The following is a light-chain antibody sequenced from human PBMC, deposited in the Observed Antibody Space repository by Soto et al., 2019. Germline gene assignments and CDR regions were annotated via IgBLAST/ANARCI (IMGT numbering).Light chain of an antibody. CDR3: QQYNNWPRAT. CDR2: RAS. J-gene: IGKJ4*01. CDR1: QSINSN. Sequence: DIVVTQSPATLSASPGERAILSFRASQSINSNLAWYQQKPGQAPRLFIFRASSRATGLPARFSASGSGTDFNLTISSLQSEDFAVYYCQQYNNWPRATLGGGTKVDIK. V-gene: IGKV3-15*01.